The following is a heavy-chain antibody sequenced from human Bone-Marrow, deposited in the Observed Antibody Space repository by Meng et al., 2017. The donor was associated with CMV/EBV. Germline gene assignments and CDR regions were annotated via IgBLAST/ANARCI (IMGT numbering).Heavy chain of an antibody. Sequence: SETLSLTCTVSGGSISSSSYYWGWIRQPPGKGLEWIGSIYYSGSTYYNPSLKSRVTISVDTSKNQFSLKLSSVTAADTAVYYCARVGISSGWSGWWYWGQGTLVTVSS. CDR2: IYYSGST. CDR3: ARVGISSGWSGWWY. D-gene: IGHD6-19*01. CDR1: GGSISSSSYY. J-gene: IGHJ1*01. V-gene: IGHV4-39*07.